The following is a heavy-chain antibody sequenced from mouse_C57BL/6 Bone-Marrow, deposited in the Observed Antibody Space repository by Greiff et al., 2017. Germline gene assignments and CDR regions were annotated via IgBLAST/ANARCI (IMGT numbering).Heavy chain of an antibody. CDR1: GYSFTDYN. Sequence: LVEPGASVKISCKASGYSFTDYNMNWVKQSNGKSLEWIGVINPNYGTTSYNQKFKGKATLTVDQSSSTAYMQLNSLTSEDSAVYYCAREGALYYDYDGFAYWGQGTLVTVSA. J-gene: IGHJ3*01. CDR2: INPNYGTT. V-gene: IGHV1-39*01. CDR3: AREGALYYDYDGFAY. D-gene: IGHD2-4*01.